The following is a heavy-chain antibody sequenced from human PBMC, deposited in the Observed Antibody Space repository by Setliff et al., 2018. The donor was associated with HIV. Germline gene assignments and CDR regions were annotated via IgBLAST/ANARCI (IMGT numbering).Heavy chain of an antibody. V-gene: IGHV5-51*01. CDR2: IYPGDSDT. J-gene: IGHJ4*02. D-gene: IGHD5-18*01. CDR1: GYSFTSYW. Sequence: PGESLTLSCQGSGYSFTSYWIAWVRQMPGKGLEWMGIIYPGDSDTRYSPSFQGQVTISADKSISTAYLQWRSLQASDTAVYYCARRTRRRGSSYGNIDYWGQGTLVTVSS. CDR3: ARRTRRRGSSYGNIDY.